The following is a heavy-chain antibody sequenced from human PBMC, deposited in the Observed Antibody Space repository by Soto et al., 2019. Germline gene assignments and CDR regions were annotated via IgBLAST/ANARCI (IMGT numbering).Heavy chain of an antibody. CDR2: IYHSGST. CDR1: SGSISSSDW. Sequence: QVQLQEAGPGLVKPSGTLSLTCAVSSGSISSSDWWSWVRQPPGKGLEWIGEIYHSGSTNYNPSLKSRVIISVDKSKNQFSLKLSSVTAADTAVYYCARAGGSGWYAAFDIWGQGTMVTVSS. V-gene: IGHV4-4*02. CDR3: ARAGGSGWYAAFDI. J-gene: IGHJ3*02. D-gene: IGHD6-19*01.